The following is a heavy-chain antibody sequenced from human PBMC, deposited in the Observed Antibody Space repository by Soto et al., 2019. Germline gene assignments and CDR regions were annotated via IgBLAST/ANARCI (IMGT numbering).Heavy chain of an antibody. V-gene: IGHV4-31*03. J-gene: IGHJ4*02. D-gene: IGHD2-15*01. Sequence: SETLSLTCTVSGGSISSGGYYWSWIRQHPGKGLEWIGYIYYSGSTYYNPSLKSRVTISVDTSKNQFSLKLSSVTAADTAVYYCARDYGGNAGAFDYWGQGTLVTVSS. CDR1: GGSISSGGYY. CDR3: ARDYGGNAGAFDY. CDR2: IYYSGST.